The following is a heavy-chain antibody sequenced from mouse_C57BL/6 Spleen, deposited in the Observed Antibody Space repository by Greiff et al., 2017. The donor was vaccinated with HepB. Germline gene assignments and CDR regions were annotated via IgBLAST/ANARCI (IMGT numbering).Heavy chain of an antibody. D-gene: IGHD3-3*01. CDR2: IYPGSGST. CDR3: ARGDYDAMDY. J-gene: IGHJ4*01. Sequence: VQGVESGAELVKPGASVKMSCKASGYTFTSYWITWVKQRPGQGLEWIGDIYPGSGSTNYNEKFKSKATLTVDTSSSTAYMQLSSLTSEDSAVYYCARGDYDAMDYWGQGTSVTVSS. V-gene: IGHV1-55*01. CDR1: GYTFTSYW.